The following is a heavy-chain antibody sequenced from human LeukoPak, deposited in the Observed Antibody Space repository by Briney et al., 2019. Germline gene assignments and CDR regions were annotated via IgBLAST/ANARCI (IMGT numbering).Heavy chain of an antibody. D-gene: IGHD3-3*01. V-gene: IGHV4-38-2*01. CDR2: IYHSGST. Sequence: PSETLSLTCAVSGYSISSGYYWGWLRQPPGRGLELSGSIYHSGSTYYNPSLKSRVTISVDTAKNQFSLKLSSVTAADTAVYYCARRITIFGVVIMEYFDYWGQGTLVTVSS. J-gene: IGHJ4*02. CDR3: ARRITIFGVVIMEYFDY. CDR1: GYSISSGYY.